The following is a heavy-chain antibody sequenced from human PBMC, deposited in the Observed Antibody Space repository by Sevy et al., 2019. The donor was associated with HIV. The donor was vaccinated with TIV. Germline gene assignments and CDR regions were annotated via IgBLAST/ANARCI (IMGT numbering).Heavy chain of an antibody. CDR1: GFIFSSYA. CDR2: ISNSGGST. CDR3: TKDRGIIAAGFDY. V-gene: IGHV3-23*01. Sequence: GGSLRLSCAASGFIFSSYAMSWVRQAPGKGLEWVSSISNSGGSTYYADSVRGRFTISRDKSKNTLYLQMNSLRAEDTAVYYCTKDRGIIAAGFDYWGQGTLVTVSS. J-gene: IGHJ4*02. D-gene: IGHD6-13*01.